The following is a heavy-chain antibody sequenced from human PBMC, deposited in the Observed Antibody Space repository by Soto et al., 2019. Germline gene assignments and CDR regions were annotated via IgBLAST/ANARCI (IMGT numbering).Heavy chain of an antibody. CDR3: ARKSRNAFDI. CDR2: IYYSGST. CDR1: GGSISSGSYY. J-gene: IGHJ3*02. Sequence: SETLSLTCTVSGGSISSGSYYWGWIRQPPGKGLEWIGSIYYSGSTYYNPSLKSRVTISVDTSKNQFSLKLSSVTAADTAVYYCARKSRNAFDIWGQGTMVTVSS. V-gene: IGHV4-39*07.